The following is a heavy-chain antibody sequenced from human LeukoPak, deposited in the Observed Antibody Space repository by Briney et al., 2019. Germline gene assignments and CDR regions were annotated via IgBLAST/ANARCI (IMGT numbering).Heavy chain of an antibody. CDR1: GGSMSSTSHY. CDR3: PRHDVWVGGTTYYYCMDV. V-gene: IGHV4-39*01. J-gene: IGHJ6*03. D-gene: IGHD1-26*01. Sequence: PSETLSLTCTVSGGSMSSTSHYWGWIRQPPGKGLEWIGNIHYSGRTYCNPALKSRVTIYVDMSKNQFSLKLSSVTAADTALYYCPRHDVWVGGTTYYYCMDVWGKGTTVTVSS. CDR2: IHYSGRT.